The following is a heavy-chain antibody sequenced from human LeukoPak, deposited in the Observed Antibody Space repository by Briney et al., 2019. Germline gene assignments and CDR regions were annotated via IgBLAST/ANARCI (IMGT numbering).Heavy chain of an antibody. Sequence: GGSLTLSCAASGFTFSSYETNWVGQAAGERLEGVSYISSSGSTIYYADSVKGRFTISRDNAKNSLYLQMNSLRAEDTAVYYCARGGILWFGELEPFDYWGQGTLVTVSS. V-gene: IGHV3-48*03. CDR3: ARGGILWFGELEPFDY. D-gene: IGHD3-10*01. J-gene: IGHJ4*02. CDR2: ISSSGSTI. CDR1: GFTFSSYE.